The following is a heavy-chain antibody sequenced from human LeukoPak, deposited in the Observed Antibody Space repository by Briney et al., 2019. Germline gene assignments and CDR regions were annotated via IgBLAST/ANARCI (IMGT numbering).Heavy chain of an antibody. V-gene: IGHV3-23*01. J-gene: IGHJ3*02. CDR2: ISGSGGST. CDR3: AKDNSGYPGIGAFDI. CDR1: GFTFSSYA. D-gene: IGHD3-22*01. Sequence: GGSLRLSCAASGFTFSSYAMSWVRQAPGKGLEWVSAISGSGGSTYYADSVKGRFTISRDNSKNTLYLQMNSLRAEDTAVYYCAKDNSGYPGIGAFDIWGQGTMVTVPS.